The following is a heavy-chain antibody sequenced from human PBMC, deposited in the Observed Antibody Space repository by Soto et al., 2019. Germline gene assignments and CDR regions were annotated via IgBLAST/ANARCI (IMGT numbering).Heavy chain of an antibody. D-gene: IGHD5-12*01. V-gene: IGHV3-15*01. J-gene: IGHJ4*02. Sequence: PGGSLRLSCAASGFTFSNAWMSWVRQAPGKGLEWVGRIKDKSDGGTTEYAAPVKGRFTISRDDSKNTLYLQMNSLKNEDTALYYCTTNPSGFTLWYWGQGTLVTVSS. CDR1: GFTFSNAW. CDR2: IKDKSDGGTT. CDR3: TTNPSGFTLWY.